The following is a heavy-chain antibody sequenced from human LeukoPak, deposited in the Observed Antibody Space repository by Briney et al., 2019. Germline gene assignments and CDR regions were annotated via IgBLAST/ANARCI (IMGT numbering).Heavy chain of an antibody. CDR1: GGSFSGHY. V-gene: IGHV4-34*01. Sequence: PSETLSLTCAVYGGSFSGHYWSWIRQPPGKGLEWIGEINHSGSTNYNPSLKSRVTISVDTSKNQFSLKLSSVTAADTAVYYCASWSGPRDYWGQGTLVTVSS. J-gene: IGHJ4*02. D-gene: IGHD3-3*01. CDR2: INHSGST. CDR3: ASWSGPRDY.